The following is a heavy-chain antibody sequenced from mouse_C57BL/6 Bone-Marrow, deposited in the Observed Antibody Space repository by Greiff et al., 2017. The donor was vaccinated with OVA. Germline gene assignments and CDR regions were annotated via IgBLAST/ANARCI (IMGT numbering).Heavy chain of an antibody. CDR1: GFTFSDYG. Sequence: EVKLMESGGGLVKPGGSLKLSCAASGFTFSDYGMHWVRQAPEKGLEWVAYISSGSSTIYYADTVKGRFTISRDNAKNTLFLQMTSLRSEDAAMYYCARGYWYFDVWGTGTTVTGSS. J-gene: IGHJ1*03. CDR2: ISSGSSTI. CDR3: ARGYWYFDV. V-gene: IGHV5-17*01.